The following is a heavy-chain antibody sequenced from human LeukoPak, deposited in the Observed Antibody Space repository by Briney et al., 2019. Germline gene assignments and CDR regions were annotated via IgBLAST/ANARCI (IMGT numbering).Heavy chain of an antibody. J-gene: IGHJ4*02. D-gene: IGHD3-10*01. V-gene: IGHV3-23*01. CDR3: AKAPTGSGSYYY. Sequence: GGSLRLSCAASGFTFSSYAMSWVRQAPGKGLEWVSAISGSGGSTYYADSVKGRFTISRDNSKNTLYPQMNSLRAEDTAVYYCAKAPTGSGSYYYWGQGTLVTVSS. CDR1: GFTFSSYA. CDR2: ISGSGGST.